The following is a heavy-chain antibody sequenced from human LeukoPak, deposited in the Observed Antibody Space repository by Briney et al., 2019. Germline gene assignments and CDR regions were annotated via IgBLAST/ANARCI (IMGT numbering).Heavy chain of an antibody. J-gene: IGHJ3*02. CDR2: IKQDGSEK. D-gene: IGHD2-21*01. CDR1: GFTFSSYW. CDR3: ARDRDGAFDI. V-gene: IGHV3-7*01. Sequence: PWGSLRLSRAASGFTFSSYWMSWVRQVPGKGLEWVANIKQDGSEKYYVDSVKGRFTISRDNAKNSLYLQMISLRAEDTALYHCARDRDGAFDIWGQGTKVTVSS.